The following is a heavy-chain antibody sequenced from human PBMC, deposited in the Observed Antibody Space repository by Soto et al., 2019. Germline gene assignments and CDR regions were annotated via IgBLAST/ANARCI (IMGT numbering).Heavy chain of an antibody. J-gene: IGHJ3*02. CDR3: ARGGCSSTSCYDAFDI. CDR1: GDSVSSNSAA. V-gene: IGHV6-1*01. Sequence: KQSQTLSLTCAISGDSVSSNSAAWNWIRQSPSRGLEWLGRTYYRSKWYNDYAVSVKSRITINPDTSKNQFSLQLNSVTPEDTAVYYCARGGCSSTSCYDAFDIWGQGTMVTVSS. CDR2: TYYRSKWYN. D-gene: IGHD2-2*01.